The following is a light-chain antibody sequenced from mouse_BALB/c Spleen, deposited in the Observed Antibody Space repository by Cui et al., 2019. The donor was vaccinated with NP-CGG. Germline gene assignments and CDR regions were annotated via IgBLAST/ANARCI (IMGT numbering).Light chain of an antibody. CDR3: ALRYSNHWV. CDR2: GTN. V-gene: IGLV1*01. CDR1: TGAVTTSNY. Sequence: QAVVPQNSAPPTSPGETVTLTCRSSTGAVTTSNYANWVQEKPDHLFTGLIGGTNNRAPGVPARFSGSLIGDKAALTITGAQTEDEAIYFCALRYSNHWVFGGGTKLTVL. J-gene: IGLJ1*01.